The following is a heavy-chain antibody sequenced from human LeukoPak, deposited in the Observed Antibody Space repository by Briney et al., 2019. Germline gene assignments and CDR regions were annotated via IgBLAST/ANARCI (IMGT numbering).Heavy chain of an antibody. CDR2: INPNSGGT. Sequence: ASVKVSCKASGYTFTGFYIHWVRQAPGQGLEWMGWINPNSGGTNYAQKFQGRVTMTRDTSISTAYMELSRLRSDDTAVYYCARTDYGGNSLDYWGQGTLVTVSS. D-gene: IGHD4-23*01. V-gene: IGHV1-2*02. CDR1: GYTFTGFY. J-gene: IGHJ4*02. CDR3: ARTDYGGNSLDY.